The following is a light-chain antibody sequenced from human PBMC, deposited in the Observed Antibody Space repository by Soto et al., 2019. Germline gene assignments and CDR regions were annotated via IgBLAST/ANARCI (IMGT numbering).Light chain of an antibody. V-gene: IGKV3-15*01. Sequence: DIVMTQSPATLSVSPGERATLSCRASQSIRNNLAWYQQKPGQAPRLLIYGASTRATGIPARFSGSGSGTDFTLTISSLQSEDFAVYYCQQYNNWPLLTFGGGAKVEIK. CDR1: QSIRNN. CDR2: GAS. J-gene: IGKJ4*01. CDR3: QQYNNWPLLT.